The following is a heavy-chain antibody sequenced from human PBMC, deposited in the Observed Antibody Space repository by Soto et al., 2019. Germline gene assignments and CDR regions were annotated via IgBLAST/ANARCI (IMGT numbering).Heavy chain of an antibody. Sequence: PGESLKISCKGSGYSFTSYWISWVRQMPGKGLEWMGRIDPSDSYTNYSPSFQGHVTISADKSISTAYLQWSSLKASDTAMYYCARPRGGSGWYYGMDVWGQGTTVTVSS. J-gene: IGHJ6*02. CDR1: GYSFTSYW. V-gene: IGHV5-10-1*01. CDR2: IDPSDSYT. CDR3: ARPRGGSGWYYGMDV. D-gene: IGHD6-19*01.